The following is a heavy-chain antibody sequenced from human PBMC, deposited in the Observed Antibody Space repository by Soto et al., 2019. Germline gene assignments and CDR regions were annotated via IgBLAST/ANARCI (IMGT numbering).Heavy chain of an antibody. D-gene: IGHD3-16*02. V-gene: IGHV4-59*05. J-gene: IGHJ4*02. CDR2: ISYSDGS. Sequence: SETLSLTCTVSGGSISSYYWSWIRQPPGKGLQWIASISYSDGSFYNSSLKSRLTISVDTSKNQFSLSLRSVTAADTAVYYCASHRTFWPFDSWGQGTVVTVSS. CDR1: GGSISSYY. CDR3: ASHRTFWPFDS.